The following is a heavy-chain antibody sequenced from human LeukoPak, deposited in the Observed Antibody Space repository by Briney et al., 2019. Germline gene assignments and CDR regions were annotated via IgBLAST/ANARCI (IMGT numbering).Heavy chain of an antibody. D-gene: IGHD3-22*01. CDR2: IYYSGST. V-gene: IGHV4-30-4*01. CDR3: ARVPTDNYYDSSGYYQYYFDY. Sequence: SETLSLTCTDSGGSIRSGDYYWNWIRQPPGKGLEWIGYIYYSGSTYYNPSLKSRVTISVDTSKNQFSLKLSSVTAADTAVYHCARVPTDNYYDSSGYYQYYFDYWGQGTLVTVSS. CDR1: GGSIRSGDYY. J-gene: IGHJ4*02.